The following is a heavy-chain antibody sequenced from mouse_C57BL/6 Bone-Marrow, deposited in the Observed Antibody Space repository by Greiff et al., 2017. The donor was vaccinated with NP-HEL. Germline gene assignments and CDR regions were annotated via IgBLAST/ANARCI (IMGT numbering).Heavy chain of an antibody. Sequence: VQLQQSGAELVRPGASVKLSCTASGFNIKDDYMHWVKQRPEQGLEWIGWIDPENGDTEYASKFQGKATITADTSSTTAYLQLSSLTSEDTAVDYCTTSPAWFAYWGQGTLVTVSA. CDR1: GFNIKDDY. CDR2: IDPENGDT. CDR3: TTSPAWFAY. V-gene: IGHV14-4*01. J-gene: IGHJ3*01.